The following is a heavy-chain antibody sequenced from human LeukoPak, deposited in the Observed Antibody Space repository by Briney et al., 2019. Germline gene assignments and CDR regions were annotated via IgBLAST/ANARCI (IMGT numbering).Heavy chain of an antibody. V-gene: IGHV5-10-1*01. Sequence: GESLKISCKGSGYSFTSYWINWVRQMPGKGLEWMGRIDPSDSYTNYSPSFQGHVTISADKSISTVYLQWSSLKASDTAMYYCARQSRDGSKTRGYYFDYWGQGTLVTVSS. CDR2: IDPSDSYT. J-gene: IGHJ4*02. CDR3: ARQSRDGSKTRGYYFDY. CDR1: GYSFTSYW. D-gene: IGHD3-10*01.